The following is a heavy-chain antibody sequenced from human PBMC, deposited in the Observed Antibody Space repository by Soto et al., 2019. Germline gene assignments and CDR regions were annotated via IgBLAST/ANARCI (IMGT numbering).Heavy chain of an antibody. CDR1: GGSISSSSYY. CDR3: ARYSEYSGYGIPLKTFDS. J-gene: IGHJ4*02. V-gene: IGHV4-39*01. Sequence: SETLSLTCTVSGGSISSSSYYWGWIRQPPGKGLEWIGSIYYSGSTYYNPSLKSRVTISVDTSKNQFSLKLSSVTAADTAVYYCARYSEYSGYGIPLKTFDSWGQGTLVTVSS. CDR2: IYYSGST. D-gene: IGHD5-12*01.